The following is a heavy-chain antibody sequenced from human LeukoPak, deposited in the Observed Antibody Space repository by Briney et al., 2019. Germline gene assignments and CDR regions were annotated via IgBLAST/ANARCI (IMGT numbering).Heavy chain of an antibody. J-gene: IGHJ4*02. CDR2: TYSGEKT. D-gene: IGHD3-3*01. CDR1: GFNVSSNY. CDR3: ARSSFGVVAPYY. Sequence: GGSLRLSCAASGFNVSSNYMSWGRQAPGKGLEWVSVTYSGEKTQYADSVKGRFTISRHNSKKTLYLQMNSLRPEDTAVYYCARSSFGVVAPYYWGQGTLVTVSS. V-gene: IGHV3-53*04.